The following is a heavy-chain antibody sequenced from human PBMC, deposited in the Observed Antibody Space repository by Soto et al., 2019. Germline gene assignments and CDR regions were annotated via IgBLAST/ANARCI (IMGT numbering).Heavy chain of an antibody. Sequence: PSETLGLGCALSGGYFSVFYWAWMRQPTGEGLEWIGEINHSGTTNFNPSLRSRLTISLDSSKKHFSLKLTSMTAADATVYYCPRADRTLVTSYGLDVWGQGTTFTVSS. D-gene: IGHD2-21*02. J-gene: IGHJ6*01. CDR1: GGYFSVFY. CDR2: INHSGTT. V-gene: IGHV4-34*01. CDR3: PRADRTLVTSYGLDV.